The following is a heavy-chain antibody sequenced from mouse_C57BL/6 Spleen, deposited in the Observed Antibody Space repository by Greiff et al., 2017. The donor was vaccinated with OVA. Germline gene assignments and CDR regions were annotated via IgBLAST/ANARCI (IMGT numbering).Heavy chain of an antibody. J-gene: IGHJ2*01. Sequence: VNVVESGPELVKPGASVKISCKASGYAFSSSWMNWVKQRPGKGLEWIGRIYPGDGDTNYNGKFKGKATLTADKSSSTAYMQLSSLTSEDSAVYFCARNSYYGSSLYFDYWGQGTTLTVSS. CDR2: IYPGDGDT. CDR1: GYAFSSSW. V-gene: IGHV1-82*01. CDR3: ARNSYYGSSLYFDY. D-gene: IGHD1-1*01.